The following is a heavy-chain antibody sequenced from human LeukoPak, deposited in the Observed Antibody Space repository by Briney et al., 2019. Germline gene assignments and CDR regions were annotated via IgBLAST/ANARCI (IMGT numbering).Heavy chain of an antibody. CDR2: ISSSSSYI. J-gene: IGHJ6*03. Sequence: PGGSLRLSCAASGFTFNIYSMNWVRQAPGKGLEWVSSISSSSSYIYYADSVKGRFTISRDNAKNSLYLQMNSLRAEQTAVYYCAIDPLTRGPMVVWGKGTTVTVSS. CDR1: GFTFNIYS. D-gene: IGHD3-10*01. V-gene: IGHV3-21*01. CDR3: AIDPLTRGPMVV.